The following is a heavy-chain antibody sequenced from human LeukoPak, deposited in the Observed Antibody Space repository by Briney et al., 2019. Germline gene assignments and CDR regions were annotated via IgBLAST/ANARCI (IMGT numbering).Heavy chain of an antibody. Sequence: SETLSLTCTVSGDSINSHSYYWGWIRQPPGKGLEWIGSVYYDGTSYSNPSLKSRVAVFVDTSRDQFSLDLSFVTAADTALYYCVRHISTNTGYFDSCGQGTLVTVSS. CDR1: GDSINSHSYY. CDR3: VRHISTNTGYFDS. V-gene: IGHV4-39*01. J-gene: IGHJ4*02. D-gene: IGHD5-24*01. CDR2: VYYDGTS.